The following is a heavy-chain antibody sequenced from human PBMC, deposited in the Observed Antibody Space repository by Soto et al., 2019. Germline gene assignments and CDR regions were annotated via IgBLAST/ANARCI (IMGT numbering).Heavy chain of an antibody. J-gene: IGHJ3*02. CDR3: ARRFLGYCISTSCYTSYTFDI. CDR2: INAGNGNT. V-gene: IGHV1-3*01. Sequence: ASVKVSCKASGYTFTSYAMHWVRQAPGQRLEWMGWINAGNGNTKYSQKFQGRVTMTRNTSISTAYMELSSLRSEDTAVYYCARRFLGYCISTSCYTSYTFDIWGQGTMVTVSS. CDR1: GYTFTSYA. D-gene: IGHD2-2*02.